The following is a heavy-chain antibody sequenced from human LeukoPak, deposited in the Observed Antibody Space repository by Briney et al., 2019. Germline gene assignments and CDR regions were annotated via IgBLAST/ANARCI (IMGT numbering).Heavy chain of an antibody. J-gene: IGHJ5*02. CDR1: GFTLTDYY. V-gene: IGHV3-11*06. Sequence: GGSLRLSCAASGFTLTDYYMSWIRQAPGKGLESVSSISSSSSYIYYADSVKGRFTISRDNAKNSLYLQMNSLRAEDTAVYYCAREVSSSWYKDWFDPWGQGTLVTVSS. CDR3: AREVSSSWYKDWFDP. CDR2: ISSSSSYI. D-gene: IGHD6-13*01.